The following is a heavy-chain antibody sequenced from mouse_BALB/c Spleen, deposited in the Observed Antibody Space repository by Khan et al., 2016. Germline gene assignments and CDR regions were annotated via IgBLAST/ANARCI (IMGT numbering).Heavy chain of an antibody. Sequence: QIQLVQSGPELKKPGETVKISCKASGYAFTNYGMTWVKQAPGKGLKWMGWINTFTGEPKCADDFKGRFAFSLETSASTAYLQINSLKNEDTATYFCARGIYDNYGAYIDYWGQGTTLTVSS. CDR1: GYAFTNYG. J-gene: IGHJ2*01. D-gene: IGHD2-4*01. CDR2: INTFTGEP. V-gene: IGHV9-3-1*01. CDR3: ARGIYDNYGAYIDY.